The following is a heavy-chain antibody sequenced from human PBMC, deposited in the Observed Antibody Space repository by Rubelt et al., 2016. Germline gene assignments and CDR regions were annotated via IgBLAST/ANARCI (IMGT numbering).Heavy chain of an antibody. V-gene: IGHV1-69*06. Sequence: QVQLVQSGSELKKPGASVKVSCKASGYTFTSYAMNWVRQAPGQGLEWMGGIIPIFGTAHYAQKFQGRVTITADKSTSTAYMELSSLRSEDTAVYYCARDLVGVVITTHDAFDIWGQGTMVTVSS. CDR2: IIPIFGTA. CDR1: GYTFTSYA. CDR3: ARDLVGVVITTHDAFDI. J-gene: IGHJ3*02. D-gene: IGHD3-22*01.